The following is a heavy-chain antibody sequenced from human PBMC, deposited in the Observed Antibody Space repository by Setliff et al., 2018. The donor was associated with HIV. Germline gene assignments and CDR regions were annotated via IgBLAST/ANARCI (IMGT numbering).Heavy chain of an antibody. D-gene: IGHD6-19*01. J-gene: IGHJ4*02. CDR2: IYIYNSGST. Sequence: PSETLSLTCSVSGGSFSGYYWSWIRQPPGEGLEWIGYIYIYNSGSTNYNPSLTSRVTISADTSRNQFSLRLTSVTAADTAVYYCARPSYSSGWYYNYWGQGTLVTVSS. CDR1: GGSFSGYY. V-gene: IGHV4-59*08. CDR3: ARPSYSSGWYYNY.